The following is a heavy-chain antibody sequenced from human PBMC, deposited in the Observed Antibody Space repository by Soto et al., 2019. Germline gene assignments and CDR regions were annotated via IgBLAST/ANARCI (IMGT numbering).Heavy chain of an antibody. V-gene: IGHV3-23*01. CDR2: ISGSGGST. J-gene: IGHJ2*01. Sequence: EVQLLESGGGLVQPGGSLRLSCAASGFTFSSYDMNWVRQAPGKGLEWVSVISGSGGSTYYADAVKGRFTISRDNSKNTLYLQMNSLRAEDTAVYYCAKRTVGWYFDLWGRCTLVTVSS. CDR3: AKRTVGWYFDL. D-gene: IGHD4-17*01. CDR1: GFTFSSYD.